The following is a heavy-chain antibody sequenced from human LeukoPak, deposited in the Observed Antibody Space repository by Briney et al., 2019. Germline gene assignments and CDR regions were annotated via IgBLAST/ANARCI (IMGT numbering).Heavy chain of an antibody. CDR1: AFTVSRNY. J-gene: IGHJ5*02. D-gene: IGHD3/OR15-3a*01. V-gene: IGHV3-66*02. CDR3: AGTTAGLFNWFDP. CDR2: IYDDDST. Sequence: GSLRLSCVASAFTVSRNYMSWVRQAPGKGLEWVSVIYDDDSTYYADSVKGRFTISRDNSKNTVYLQMSSLRVEGTALYYCAGTTAGLFNWFDPWGQGTLVTVSS.